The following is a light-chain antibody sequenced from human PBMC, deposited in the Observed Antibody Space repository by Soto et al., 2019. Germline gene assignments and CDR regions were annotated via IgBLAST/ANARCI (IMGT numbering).Light chain of an antibody. CDR1: QSVSSSY. J-gene: IGKJ1*01. CDR3: QQYGSLPTT. Sequence: EIVLTQSPGTLSLSPGERATLSCRASQSVSSSYLAWYQQKPGQAPRLLTYGASSRDTGIPDRFSGSGSGTGFTLTISRLEPEDFAVYYCQQYGSLPTTFGQGTKVDI. CDR2: GAS. V-gene: IGKV3-20*01.